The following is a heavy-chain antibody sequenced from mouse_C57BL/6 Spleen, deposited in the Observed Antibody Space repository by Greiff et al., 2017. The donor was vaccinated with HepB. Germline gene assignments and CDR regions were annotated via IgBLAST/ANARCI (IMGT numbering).Heavy chain of an antibody. V-gene: IGHV1-55*01. D-gene: IGHD2-1*01. CDR3: ARGGYGNYSFAY. Sequence: QVQLQQSGAELVKPGASVKMSCKASGYTFTSYWITWVKQRPGQGLEWIRDIYPGSGSTNYNEKFKSKATLTVDTSSSTAYMQLSSLTSEDSAVYYCARGGYGNYSFAYWGQGTLVTVSA. J-gene: IGHJ3*01. CDR1: GYTFTSYW. CDR2: IYPGSGST.